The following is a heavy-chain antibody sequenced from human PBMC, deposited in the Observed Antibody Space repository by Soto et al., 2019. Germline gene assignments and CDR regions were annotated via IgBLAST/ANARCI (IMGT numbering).Heavy chain of an antibody. D-gene: IGHD2-15*01. J-gene: IGHJ6*02. CDR1: GFSLTTTGVG. CDR3: ALIFGWWYVMDV. V-gene: IGHV2-5*02. CDR2: IYWDDNK. Sequence: QSNLKASGPTQVQPTQPLTLTCTFSGFSLTTTGVGMGWIRQPPGKALEWLGLIYWDDNKRYSPSLKGRLTITRDTSKHHVVLTMTNVDPVDTATYDCALIFGWWYVMDVCGQGTTVT.